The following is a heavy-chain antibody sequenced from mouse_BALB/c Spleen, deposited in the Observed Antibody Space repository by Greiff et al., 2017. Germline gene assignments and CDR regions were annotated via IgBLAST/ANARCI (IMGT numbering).Heavy chain of an antibody. Sequence: VQVVESGPGLVAPSQSLSITCTVSGFSLTSYGVHWVRQPPGKGLEWLGVIWAGGSTNYNSALMSRLSISKDNSKSQVFLKMNSLQTDDTAMYYCARGITTAISYAMDYWGQGTSVTVSS. CDR2: IWAGGST. V-gene: IGHV2-9*02. CDR3: ARGITTAISYAMDY. D-gene: IGHD1-2*01. J-gene: IGHJ4*01. CDR1: GFSLTSYG.